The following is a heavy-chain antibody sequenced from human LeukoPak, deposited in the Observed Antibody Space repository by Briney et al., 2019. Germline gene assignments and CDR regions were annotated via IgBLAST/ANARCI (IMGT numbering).Heavy chain of an antibody. CDR3: ARGEETGGARLGYCYYYMDV. D-gene: IGHD3-10*01. CDR1: GGFITSYY. Sequence: SETLSLTCTVSGGFITSYYWSWIRQPAGEGLDYIGRISSSGTTNYNRSLRGRVTITLDKSNNQFSLKLTSVTAADTAIYYCARGEETGGARLGYCYYYMDVWGKGATVTVSS. CDR2: ISSSGTT. J-gene: IGHJ6*03. V-gene: IGHV4-4*07.